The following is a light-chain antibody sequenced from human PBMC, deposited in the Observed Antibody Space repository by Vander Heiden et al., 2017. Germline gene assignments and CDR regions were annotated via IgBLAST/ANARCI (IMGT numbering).Light chain of an antibody. J-gene: IGLJ3*02. CDR2: DDY. CDR1: SGRIGSNY. Sequence: NLILPQPHSASYPPGKTVTISCTGSSGRIGSNYVQWYQQRPGSAPTTVIYDDYQRPSGVPDRFSASIDGSSNSASLAIAGQKTEDEADYYCQSYDSTNVVFGGGTKLTVL. V-gene: IGLV6-57*02. CDR3: QSYDSTNVV.